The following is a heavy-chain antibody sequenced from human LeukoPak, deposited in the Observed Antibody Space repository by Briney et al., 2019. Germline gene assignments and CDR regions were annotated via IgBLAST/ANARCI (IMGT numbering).Heavy chain of an antibody. V-gene: IGHV3-7*01. CDR3: ARATYYDYVWGSYYFDY. CDR2: IKQDGSEK. Sequence: GGSLRLSCAASGFTFSSYSMNWVRQAPGKGLEWVANIKQDGSEKYYVDSVKGRFTISRDNAKNSLYLQMNSLRAEDTAVYYCARATYYDYVWGSYYFDYWGQGTLVTVSS. CDR1: GFTFSSYS. J-gene: IGHJ4*02. D-gene: IGHD3-16*01.